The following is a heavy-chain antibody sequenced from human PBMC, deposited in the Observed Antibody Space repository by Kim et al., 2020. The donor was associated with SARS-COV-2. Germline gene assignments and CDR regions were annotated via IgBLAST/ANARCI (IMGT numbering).Heavy chain of an antibody. J-gene: IGHJ3*02. V-gene: IGHV1-58*01. CDR2: IVVGSGNT. Sequence: SVKVSCKASGFNFTGSAVQWVRQARGQRLEWIGWIVVGSGNTNYAQKIQGRVIISRDMSTRTAYMELSSLRSEDKDVYYCAEAGGTNGAFNIWGQGTKV. D-gene: IGHD2-15*01. CDR1: GFNFTGSA. CDR3: AEAGGTNGAFNI.